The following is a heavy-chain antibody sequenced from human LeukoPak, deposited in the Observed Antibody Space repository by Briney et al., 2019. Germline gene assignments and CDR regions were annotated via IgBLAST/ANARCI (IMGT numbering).Heavy chain of an antibody. V-gene: IGHV3-30-3*01. D-gene: IGHD2-2*01. CDR3: ARDPVPAAARHFDY. CDR1: GFTFSTYA. J-gene: IGHJ4*01. CDR2: TSSDGTVK. Sequence: GGSLRLSCAASGFTFSTYAMHWVRQAPGKGLEWVAVTSSDGTVKYYPDSVKGRFTISRDKSKNTLYLQVNSLRPEDTGVYYCARDPVPAAARHFDYWGQGTLVTVSS.